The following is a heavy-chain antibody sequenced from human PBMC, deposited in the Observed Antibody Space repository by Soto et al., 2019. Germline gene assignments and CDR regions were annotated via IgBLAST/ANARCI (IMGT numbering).Heavy chain of an antibody. V-gene: IGHV5-51*01. J-gene: IGHJ5*02. CDR1: GYSFTSYW. Sequence: GESLKISCKGSGYSFTSYWIGWVRQMPGKGLEWMGIIYPGDSDTRYSPSFQGQVTISADNSKNTLYLQMNSLRAEDTAVYYCAKGGGGSGWFGKRFDPWGQGTLVTVSS. D-gene: IGHD6-19*01. CDR3: AKGGGGSGWFGKRFDP. CDR2: IYPGDSDT.